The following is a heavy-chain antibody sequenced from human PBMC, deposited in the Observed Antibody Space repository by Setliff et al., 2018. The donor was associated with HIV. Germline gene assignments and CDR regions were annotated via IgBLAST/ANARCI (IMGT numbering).Heavy chain of an antibody. CDR2: ISSTSAYT. D-gene: IGHD3-16*01. V-gene: IGHV3-21*01. Sequence: GGSLRLSCSASGFTFTNYSMNWVRQPPGKGLEWVSSISSTSAYTYYADSVKGRFTISRDNANSSLYLQMNSLRAEDTAVYYCAKTLPTFSTYNWYFNLWGRGTLVTVSS. CDR3: AKTLPTFSTYNWYFNL. J-gene: IGHJ2*01. CDR1: GFTFTNYS.